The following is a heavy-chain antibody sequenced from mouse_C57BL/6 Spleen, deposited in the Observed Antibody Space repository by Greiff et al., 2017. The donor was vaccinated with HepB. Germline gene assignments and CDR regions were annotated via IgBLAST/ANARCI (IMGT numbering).Heavy chain of an antibody. Sequence: VQLQQPGAELVRPGTSVKLSCKASGYTFTSYWMHWVKQRPGQGLEWIGVIDPSDSYTNYNQKFKGKATLTVDTSSSTAYMQLSSLTSEDSAVYYCASREDYFDYWGQGTTLTVSS. V-gene: IGHV1-59*01. CDR3: ASREDYFDY. J-gene: IGHJ2*01. CDR2: IDPSDSYT. CDR1: GYTFTSYW.